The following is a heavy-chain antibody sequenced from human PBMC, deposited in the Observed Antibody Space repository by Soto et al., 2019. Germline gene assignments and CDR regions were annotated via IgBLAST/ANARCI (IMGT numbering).Heavy chain of an antibody. D-gene: IGHD3-3*01. CDR2: INSDGSST. J-gene: IGHJ6*03. CDR3: ARVPKDPGPDFWSGYYRPLYYYYYMDV. CDR1: GFTFSSYW. V-gene: IGHV3-74*01. Sequence: GGSLRLSCAASGFTFSSYWMHWVRQAPGKGLVWVSRINSDGSSTSYADSVKGRFTISRANAKNTLYLQTNSLRAEDTAVYYCARVPKDPGPDFWSGYYRPLYYYYYMDVWGKGTTVTVSS.